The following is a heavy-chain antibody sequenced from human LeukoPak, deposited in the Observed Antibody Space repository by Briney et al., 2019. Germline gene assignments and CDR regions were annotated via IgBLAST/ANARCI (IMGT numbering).Heavy chain of an antibody. Sequence: PGGSLRLSCAASGFTFSTYAMSWVRQAPGKGLEWVAYISTSSSIIFYASSVKGRFTISRDNAQNSLYLQLNRLRDEDTAVYYCARSKSSYGSSWYFDYWGQGTLVTVSS. V-gene: IGHV3-48*02. CDR1: GFTFSTYA. J-gene: IGHJ4*02. CDR3: ARSKSSYGSSWYFDY. CDR2: ISTSSSII. D-gene: IGHD6-13*01.